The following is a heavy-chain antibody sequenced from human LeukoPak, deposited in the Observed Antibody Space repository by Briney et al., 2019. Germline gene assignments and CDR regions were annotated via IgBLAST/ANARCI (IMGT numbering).Heavy chain of an antibody. D-gene: IGHD6-13*01. CDR1: GFTFSSYG. J-gene: IGHJ4*02. CDR3: AKDGPAAAGIDY. V-gene: IGHV3-30*18. CDR2: ISYDGSNK. Sequence: PGRSLRLSCAASGFTFSSYGMHWVRQAPGKGLEWVAVISYDGSNKYYADSVKGRFTISRDNSKNTLYLQMNSLRAGDTAVYYCAKDGPAAAGIDYWGQGTLVTVSS.